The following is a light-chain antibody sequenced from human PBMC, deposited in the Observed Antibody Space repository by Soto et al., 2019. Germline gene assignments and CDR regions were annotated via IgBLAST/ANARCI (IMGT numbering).Light chain of an antibody. V-gene: IGLV2-23*01. CDR1: SSDVGSYNL. CDR3: CSYAGSSTLVV. CDR2: EGS. J-gene: IGLJ2*01. Sequence: QSVLTQPASVSGSPGQSITISCTGTSSDVGSYNLVSWYQQHPGKAPKLMIYEGSKRPSGVSNRFSGSKSGNTASLTISGLQFEDEADYYCCSYAGSSTLVVFGGGTKLTVL.